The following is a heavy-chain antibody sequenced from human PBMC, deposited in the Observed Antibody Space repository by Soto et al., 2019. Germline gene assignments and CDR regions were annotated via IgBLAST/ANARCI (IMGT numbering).Heavy chain of an antibody. CDR1: GGTFSSYA. CDR3: ASGSYSRSHDAFDI. CDR2: IIPIFGTA. J-gene: IGHJ3*02. D-gene: IGHD1-26*01. Sequence: SVKVSCKASGGTFSSYAISWVRQAPGQGLEWMGGIIPIFGTANYAQKFQGRVTITADESTSTAYMELSSLRSEDTAVYYCASGSYSRSHDAFDIWGQGTMVTVSS. V-gene: IGHV1-69*13.